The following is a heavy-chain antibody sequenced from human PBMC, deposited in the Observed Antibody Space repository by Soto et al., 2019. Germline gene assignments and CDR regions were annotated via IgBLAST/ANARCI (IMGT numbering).Heavy chain of an antibody. V-gene: IGHV4-59*01. J-gene: IGHJ4*02. Sequence: SETLSLTCTVSGGSISSYYWSWIRQPPGKGLEWIGYIYYSGSTNYNPSLKSRVTISVDTSKNQFSLKLSSVTAADTAVYYCARVQSHGGYELDYWGQGTLVTVSS. CDR1: GGSISSYY. CDR2: IYYSGST. CDR3: ARVQSHGGYELDY. D-gene: IGHD5-12*01.